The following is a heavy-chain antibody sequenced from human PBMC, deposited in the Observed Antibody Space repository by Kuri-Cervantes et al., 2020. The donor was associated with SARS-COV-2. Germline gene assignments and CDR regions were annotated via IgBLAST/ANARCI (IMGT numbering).Heavy chain of an antibody. CDR1: GFTFSSYA. J-gene: IGHJ5*02. V-gene: IGHV3-30*04. D-gene: IGHD2-2*02. CDR3: AKSPRAIVVVPAAIS. Sequence: GESLKISCAASGFTFSSYAMHWVRQAPGKGLEWVAVISYDGSNKYYADSVKGRFTISRDNSKNTLYLQMNSLRAEDTAVYYCAKSPRAIVVVPAAISWGQGTLVTVSS. CDR2: ISYDGSNK.